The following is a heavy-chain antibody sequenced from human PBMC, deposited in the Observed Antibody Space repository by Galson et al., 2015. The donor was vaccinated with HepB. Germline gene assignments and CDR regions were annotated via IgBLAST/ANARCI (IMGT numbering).Heavy chain of an antibody. Sequence: SLRLSCAASGFTFSSYGMHWVRQAPGKGLEWVSVIYSGGSTYYADSVKGRFTISRDNSKNTLYLQMNSLRAEDTAVYYCVKQNDAFDIWGQGTMVTVSS. CDR1: GFTFSSYG. CDR3: VKQNDAFDI. V-gene: IGHV3-NL1*01. J-gene: IGHJ3*02. CDR2: IYSGGST.